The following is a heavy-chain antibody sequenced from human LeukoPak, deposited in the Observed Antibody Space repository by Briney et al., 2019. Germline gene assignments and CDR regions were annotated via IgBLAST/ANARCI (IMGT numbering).Heavy chain of an antibody. CDR1: GFTFSSYV. CDR3: ARDRSGSSLWDY. J-gene: IGHJ4*02. CDR2: ISYDGSNE. D-gene: IGHD1-26*01. Sequence: GGSLRLSCAASGFTFSSYVMHWVRQAPGKGLEWVAIISYDGSNEYYADSVKGRFTISRDNSKNTLYLQMNSLRAADTAVYYCARDRSGSSLWDYWGQGTLVTVSS. V-gene: IGHV3-30*04.